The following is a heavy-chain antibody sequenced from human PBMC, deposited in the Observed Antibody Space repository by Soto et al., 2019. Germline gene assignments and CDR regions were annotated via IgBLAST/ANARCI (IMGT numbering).Heavy chain of an antibody. CDR3: ARCRRSVGYSYGYGPHGYYYGMDV. CDR1: GYTFTSYY. Sequence: QVQLVQSGAEVKKPGASVKVYCKASGYTFTSYYMHWVRQAPGQGLEWMGIINPSGGSTSYAQKFQGRVTMTRYTSTSTGYMELSSLRSEDTAVYYCARCRRSVGYSYGYGPHGYYYGMDVWGQGTTVTVSS. V-gene: IGHV1-46*01. D-gene: IGHD5-18*01. J-gene: IGHJ6*02. CDR2: INPSGGST.